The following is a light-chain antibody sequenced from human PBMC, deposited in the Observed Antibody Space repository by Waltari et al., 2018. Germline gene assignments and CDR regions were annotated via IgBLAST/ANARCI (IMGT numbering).Light chain of an antibody. CDR1: QCVSGNY. Sequence: VSTQSPGTLSLSPGERVTLSCRASQCVSGNYLAWYQQQPGQSPRLLIYETSTRATGVPDRFRGSGSGTEFTLTIDRLEPEDFAVYFCQQYSASPHVTFGQGTRLEIK. CDR2: ETS. V-gene: IGKV3-20*01. J-gene: IGKJ5*01. CDR3: QQYSASPHVT.